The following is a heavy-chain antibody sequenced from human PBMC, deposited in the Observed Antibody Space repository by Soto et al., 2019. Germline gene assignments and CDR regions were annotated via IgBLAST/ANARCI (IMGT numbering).Heavy chain of an antibody. CDR3: ARQGVGENDYGDFRVGNWFDP. Sequence: QLQLQESGPGLVKPSETLSLTCTVSGGSISSSSYYWGWIRQPPGKGLEWIGSIYYSGSTYYNPSLKSRVTISVDTSKNQFSLKLSSVTAADTAVYYCARQGVGENDYGDFRVGNWFDPWGQGTLVTVSS. V-gene: IGHV4-39*01. CDR1: GGSISSSSYY. CDR2: IYYSGST. J-gene: IGHJ5*02. D-gene: IGHD4-17*01.